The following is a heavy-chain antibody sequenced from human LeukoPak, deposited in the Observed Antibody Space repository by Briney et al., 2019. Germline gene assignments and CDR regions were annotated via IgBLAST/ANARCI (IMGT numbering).Heavy chain of an antibody. J-gene: IGHJ6*02. CDR2: ISGSGSTT. CDR1: GFTFSSYA. V-gene: IGHV3-23*01. CDR3: AKGYWGGGRYYCYGMDV. Sequence: PGGSLRLSCAASGFTFSSYAMNWVRQVPGKGLEWVSGISGSGSTTDYADSVKGRFTISRDNSKNTLYLQMNSLRAEDTAVYSCAKGYWGGGRYYCYGMDVWGQGTTVIVSS. D-gene: IGHD7-27*01.